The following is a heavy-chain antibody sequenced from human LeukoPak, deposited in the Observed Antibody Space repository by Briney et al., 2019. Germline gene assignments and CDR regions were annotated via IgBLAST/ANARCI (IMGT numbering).Heavy chain of an antibody. CDR3: ARPKWELSPDLFFDY. J-gene: IGHJ4*02. D-gene: IGHD1-26*01. Sequence: PSETLSLTCAVSGYSISSGYYWGWIRQPPGKGLEWIGSIYHSGSTYYNPSLKSRVTISVDTSKNQFSLKLSSVTAADTAVYYCARPKWELSPDLFFDYWGQRTLVTVSS. V-gene: IGHV4-38-2*01. CDR2: IYHSGST. CDR1: GYSISSGYY.